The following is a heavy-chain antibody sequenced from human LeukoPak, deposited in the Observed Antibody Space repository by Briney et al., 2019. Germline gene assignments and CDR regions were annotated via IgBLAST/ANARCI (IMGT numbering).Heavy chain of an antibody. CDR1: GYTFTSYY. CDR2: INPSGGST. J-gene: IGHJ5*02. CDR3: ARGVSSSWLRNTLAT. Sequence: ASVKVSCKASGYTFTSYYMHWVRQAPGQGLEWMRIINPSGGSTSYAQKFQGRVTMTRDTSTSTVYMELSSLRSEDTAVYYCARGVSSSWLRNTLATWGQGTLVTVSS. D-gene: IGHD6-13*01. V-gene: IGHV1-46*01.